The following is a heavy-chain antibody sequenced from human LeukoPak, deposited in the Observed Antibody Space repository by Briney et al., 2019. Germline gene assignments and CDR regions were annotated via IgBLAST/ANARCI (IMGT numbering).Heavy chain of an antibody. CDR1: GATFSSYA. V-gene: IGHV1-69*05. D-gene: IGHD3-22*01. Sequence: SVKVSCKASGATFSSYAISWVRQAPGQGLEWMGRIIPIFGTANYAQKFQGRVTITTDESTSTAYVELSSLRSEDTVVYYCARDQDDSSGYYWEVAFDIWGQGTMVTVSS. CDR2: IIPIFGTA. J-gene: IGHJ3*02. CDR3: ARDQDDSSGYYWEVAFDI.